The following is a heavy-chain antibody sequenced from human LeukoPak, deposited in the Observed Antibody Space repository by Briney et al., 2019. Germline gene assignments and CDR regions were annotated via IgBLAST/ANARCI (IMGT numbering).Heavy chain of an antibody. CDR2: IYYSGST. Sequence: SGPTLVNPTQTLTLTCTFSGFSLSTSGVGVGWIRQPPGKGLEWIGSIYYSGSTYYNPSLKSRVTISVDTSKNQFSLKLSSVTAADTAVYYCARRRREYQLPALEYFQHWGQGTLVTVSS. V-gene: IGHV4-39*01. J-gene: IGHJ1*01. D-gene: IGHD2-2*01. CDR3: ARRRREYQLPALEYFQH. CDR1: GFSLSTSGVG.